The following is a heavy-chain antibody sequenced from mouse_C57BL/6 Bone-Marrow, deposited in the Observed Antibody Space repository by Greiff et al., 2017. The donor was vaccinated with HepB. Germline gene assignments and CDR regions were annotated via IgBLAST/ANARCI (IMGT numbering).Heavy chain of an antibody. D-gene: IGHD1-1*01. CDR2: IYIGNGYT. J-gene: IGHJ1*03. Sequence: VQLQQSGAELVRPGSSVKMSCKTSGYTFTSYGINWVKQRPGQGLEWIGYIYIGNGYTVYNEKFKGKATLTSDTSSSTAYMQLSSLTSEDSAIYFCARWYYGSSYWYFDVWGTGTTVTVSS. CDR1: GYTFTSYG. V-gene: IGHV1-58*01. CDR3: ARWYYGSSYWYFDV.